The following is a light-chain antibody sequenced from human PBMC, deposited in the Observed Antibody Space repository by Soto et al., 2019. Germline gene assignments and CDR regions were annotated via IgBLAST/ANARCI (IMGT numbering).Light chain of an antibody. J-gene: IGKJ5*01. CDR1: QSISSSF. V-gene: IGKV3D-20*02. Sequence: DIVLTQSPGTLSLSPVQRATLSCRASQSISSSFLAWYQQKPGQAPRLLIYGASSRATGIPARFSGSGSGTDFTLTISSLEPEDFAVYYCQQRNVWPPVTFGQGTRLEIK. CDR2: GAS. CDR3: QQRNVWPPVT.